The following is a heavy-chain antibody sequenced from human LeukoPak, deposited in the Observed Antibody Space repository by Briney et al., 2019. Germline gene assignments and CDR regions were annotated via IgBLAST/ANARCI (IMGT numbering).Heavy chain of an antibody. J-gene: IGHJ5*01. CDR1: RGSIRTADYY. D-gene: IGHD6-13*01. V-gene: IGHV4-39*01. CDR3: ARTSSWYAGAWFDS. Sequence: PSETLSLTRTVSRGSIRTADYYWAWVRQPPGEGLEWLGSIYFSGTPYFNPSLKSRVAFSIDTSKNQFSLKVTSVNASDTAVYFCARTSSWYAGAWFDSWGQGTLVTVSS. CDR2: IYFSGTP.